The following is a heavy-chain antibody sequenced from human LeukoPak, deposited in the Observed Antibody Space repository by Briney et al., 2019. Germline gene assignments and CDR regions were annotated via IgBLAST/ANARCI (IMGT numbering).Heavy chain of an antibody. CDR3: AKDVPSAHSSGYQGY. V-gene: IGHV3-23*01. D-gene: IGHD3-22*01. J-gene: IGHJ4*02. Sequence: GGSLRLSCAASGFAFSSYAMSWVRQAPGKGLEWVSAISGSGGSTYYADSVKGRFTISRDNSKNTLYLQMNSLRAEDTAVYYCAKDVPSAHSSGYQGYWGQGTLVTVSS. CDR2: ISGSGGST. CDR1: GFAFSSYA.